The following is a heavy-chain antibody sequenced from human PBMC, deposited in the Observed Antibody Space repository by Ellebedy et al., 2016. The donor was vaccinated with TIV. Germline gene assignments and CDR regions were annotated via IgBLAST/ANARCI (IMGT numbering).Heavy chain of an antibody. CDR3: ARDVTGTTPMHRPQFDY. J-gene: IGHJ4*02. CDR1: GYSFTSYG. CDR2: NSVFNGNR. Sequence: AASVKVSCKASGYSFTSYGISWVRQAPGQGLAWMGWNSVFNGNRNYAQEFQGRVTMTTDTSTSTAYMDLRSLRSDDTAVYYCARDVTGTTPMHRPQFDYWGQGTLVTISS. D-gene: IGHD1-20*01. V-gene: IGHV1-18*04.